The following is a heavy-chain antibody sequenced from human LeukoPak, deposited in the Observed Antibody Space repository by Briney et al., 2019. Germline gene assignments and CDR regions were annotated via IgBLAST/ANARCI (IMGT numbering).Heavy chain of an antibody. J-gene: IGHJ4*02. V-gene: IGHV3-33*01. Sequence: PGGSLRLSCAVSGFTFRDYGMHWVRQAPGKGLEWVALIWHDGSHRYYADSVKGRITISRDDSKNTLYLQMNSLRAEDTAMYYCARDDILTGYTIDYWGQGTLVTVSP. D-gene: IGHD3-9*01. CDR1: GFTFRDYG. CDR2: IWHDGSHR. CDR3: ARDDILTGYTIDY.